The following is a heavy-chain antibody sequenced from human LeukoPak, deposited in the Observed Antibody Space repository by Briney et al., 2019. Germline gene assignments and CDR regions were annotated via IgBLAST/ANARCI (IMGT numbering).Heavy chain of an antibody. CDR1: GFTFSSYA. Sequence: GGSLRLSCAASGFTFSSYAMHWVRQAPGKGLEWVAVISYDGSNKYYADSVKGRFTISRDNSKNTLYLQINSLRAEDTAVYYCARDPSSIAARPEAFDIWGQGTMVTVSS. CDR2: ISYDGSNK. J-gene: IGHJ3*02. D-gene: IGHD6-6*01. V-gene: IGHV3-30-3*01. CDR3: ARDPSSIAARPEAFDI.